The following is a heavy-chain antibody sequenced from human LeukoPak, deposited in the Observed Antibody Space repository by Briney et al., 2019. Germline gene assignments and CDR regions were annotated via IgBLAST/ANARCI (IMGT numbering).Heavy chain of an antibody. V-gene: IGHV1-69*05. Sequence: SVKVSCKASGGTFSSYAISWVRQAPGQGLEWMGRIIPIFGTANYAQKFQGRVTITTDESTCTAYVELSSLRSEDTAVYYCARSYSSGWYGNYYFDYWGQGTLVTVSS. CDR3: ARSYSSGWYGNYYFDY. D-gene: IGHD6-19*01. CDR1: GGTFSSYA. J-gene: IGHJ4*02. CDR2: IIPIFGTA.